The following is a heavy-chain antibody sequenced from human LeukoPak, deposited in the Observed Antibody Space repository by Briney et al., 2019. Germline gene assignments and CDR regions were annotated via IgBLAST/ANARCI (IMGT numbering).Heavy chain of an antibody. CDR2: IRSKANSYAT. J-gene: IGHJ5*02. CDR1: GFTFSGSA. Sequence: GGSLRLSCAASGFTFSGSAMHWVRQASGKGLEWVGRIRSKANSYATAYAASVKGRFTISRDDSKNTAYLQMNSLKTEDTAVYYCTSPRYDYVWRSYRSWGQGTLVTVSS. V-gene: IGHV3-73*01. D-gene: IGHD3-16*02. CDR3: TSPRYDYVWRSYRS.